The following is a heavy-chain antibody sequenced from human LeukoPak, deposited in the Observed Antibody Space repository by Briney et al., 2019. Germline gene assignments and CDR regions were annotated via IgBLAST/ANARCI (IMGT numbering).Heavy chain of an antibody. J-gene: IGHJ4*02. CDR1: GFAFSSYA. D-gene: IGHD2-21*02. Sequence: GESLRLSCAASGFAFSSYAMSWVRQAPGKGLEWVSAISGSGGSTYYADSVKGRFTISRDNSKNTLYLQMNSLRAEDTAVYYCARQIYCGGDCYDYFDYWGQGTLVTVSS. CDR3: ARQIYCGGDCYDYFDY. V-gene: IGHV3-23*01. CDR2: ISGSGGST.